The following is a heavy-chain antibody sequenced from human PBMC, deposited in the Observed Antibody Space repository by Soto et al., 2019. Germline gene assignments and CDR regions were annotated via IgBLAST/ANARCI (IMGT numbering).Heavy chain of an antibody. CDR2: IYPSAGTT. J-gene: IGHJ4*02. CDR3: ARYDYNGYYFDY. D-gene: IGHD4-4*01. V-gene: IGHV1-46*01. CDR1: GYTFTNYY. Sequence: ASVKVSCKASGYTFTNYYLHWVRQAPGQGLEWMGIIYPSAGTTVYAQKFQGRVTMTRDTSTSTVYMELSSLRSEDTAVYYCARYDYNGYYFDYWGQGTLVTVSS.